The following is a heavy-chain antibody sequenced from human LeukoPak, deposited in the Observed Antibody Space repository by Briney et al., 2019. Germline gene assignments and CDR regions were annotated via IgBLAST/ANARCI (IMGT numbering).Heavy chain of an antibody. CDR3: ARDRLVATIDY. J-gene: IGHJ4*02. CDR1: GFTFSSYA. Sequence: GSLRLSCAASGFTFSSYAMHWVRQAPGKGLEWVAVISYDGSNKYYADSVKGRFTISRDNSKNTLYLQMNSLRAEDTAVYYCARDRLVATIDYWGQGTLVTVSS. D-gene: IGHD2-15*01. CDR2: ISYDGSNK. V-gene: IGHV3-30-3*01.